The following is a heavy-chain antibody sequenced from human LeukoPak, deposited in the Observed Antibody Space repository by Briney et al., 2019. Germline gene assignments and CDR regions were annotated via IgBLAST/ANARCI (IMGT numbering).Heavy chain of an antibody. D-gene: IGHD6-13*01. Sequence: PGGSLRLSCAASVFTFSSYWMSWVRQAPGKGLEWVANIKQDGSEKYYVDPVKGRFTISRDNAKNSLYLQMNSLRAEDRAVYYCARDEGIAAAGTPFDYWGQGTLVTVSS. CDR1: VFTFSSYW. CDR2: IKQDGSEK. CDR3: ARDEGIAAAGTPFDY. J-gene: IGHJ4*02. V-gene: IGHV3-7*01.